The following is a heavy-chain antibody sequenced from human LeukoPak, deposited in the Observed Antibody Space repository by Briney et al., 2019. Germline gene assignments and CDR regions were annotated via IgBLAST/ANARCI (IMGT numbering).Heavy chain of an antibody. V-gene: IGHV3-7*01. CDR2: IKQDGSER. CDR1: GFTFSSYG. J-gene: IGHJ5*02. D-gene: IGHD1-14*01. Sequence: GRSLRLSCAASGFTFSSYGMHWVRQAPGKGLEWVANIKQDGSERNYVDSVKGRFTVSRDNAKNSLYLQMNSLRAEDTAVYYCASNYASPTGDWFDPWGQGTLVTVSS. CDR3: ASNYASPTGDWFDP.